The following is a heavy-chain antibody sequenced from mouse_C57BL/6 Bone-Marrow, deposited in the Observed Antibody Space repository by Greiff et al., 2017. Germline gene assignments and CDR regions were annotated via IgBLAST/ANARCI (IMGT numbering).Heavy chain of an antibody. D-gene: IGHD1-1*01. V-gene: IGHV1-53*01. CDR1: GYTFTSYW. J-gene: IGHJ2*01. Sequence: QVQLQQPGTELVKPGASVKLSCKASGYTFTSYWMHWVKQRPGQGLAWIGNINPGHGGTNYNEMFKSKATLTVDKSSSTAYMQRSSLTSEDSAVYYGARCTTGPRYYFDDWGPGTTRTVAS. CDR2: INPGHGGT. CDR3: ARCTTGPRYYFDD.